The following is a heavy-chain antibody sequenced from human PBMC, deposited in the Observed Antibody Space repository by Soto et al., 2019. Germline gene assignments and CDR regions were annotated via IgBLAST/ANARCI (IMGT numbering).Heavy chain of an antibody. CDR3: AKDRGLVLSFYFDY. Sequence: VQLVESGGGLVQPGRSLRLSCAASGFTFDDYAMHWVRQAPGKGLEWVSGISWNSGSIGYADSVEGRFTISRDNAKNSLYLQMNSLRAEDTALYYCAKDRGLVLSFYFDYWGQGTLVTVSS. V-gene: IGHV3-9*01. CDR1: GFTFDDYA. D-gene: IGHD6-19*01. CDR2: ISWNSGSI. J-gene: IGHJ4*02.